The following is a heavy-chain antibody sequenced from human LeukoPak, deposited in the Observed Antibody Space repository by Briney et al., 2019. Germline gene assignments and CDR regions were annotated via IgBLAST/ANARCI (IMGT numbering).Heavy chain of an antibody. CDR3: ARLKYVFFDY. D-gene: IGHD3-16*01. V-gene: IGHV4-59*08. Sequence: SETLSLTCTVSGDSISSYYWSWIRQPPGKGLEWIGYIYYSGSTNYNPSLKSRVTISVDTSKSQFSLKLNSVTAADTAVYYCARLKYVFFDYWGQGFLVTVSS. J-gene: IGHJ4*02. CDR1: GDSISSYY. CDR2: IYYSGST.